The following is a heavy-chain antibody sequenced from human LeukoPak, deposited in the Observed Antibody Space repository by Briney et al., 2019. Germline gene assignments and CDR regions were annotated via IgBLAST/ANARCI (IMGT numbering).Heavy chain of an antibody. CDR3: ASGITMVRGVTY. V-gene: IGHV3-21*01. CDR2: ISSSSSYI. D-gene: IGHD3-10*01. Sequence: GGSLRLSCAASGFTFSSYSMNWVRQAPGKGLEWVSSISSSSSYIYYADSVKGRFTISRDNAKNSLYLHMNSLRAEDTAVYYCASGITMVRGVTYWGQGTLVTVSS. J-gene: IGHJ4*02. CDR1: GFTFSSYS.